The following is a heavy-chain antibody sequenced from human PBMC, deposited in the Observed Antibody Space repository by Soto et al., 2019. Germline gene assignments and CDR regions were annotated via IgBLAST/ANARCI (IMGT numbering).Heavy chain of an antibody. J-gene: IGHJ4*02. CDR2: IIPILGIA. Sequence: QVQLVQSGAEVKKPGSSVKVSCKASGGTFSSYTISWVRQAPGQGLEWMGRIIPILGIANYAQKFQGRVTITAAKSTSTAYTELSSLRCEDTAVYYCARPTSDMVRGVLWGQGTLVPASS. D-gene: IGHD3-10*01. V-gene: IGHV1-69*02. CDR3: ARPTSDMVRGVL. CDR1: GGTFSSYT.